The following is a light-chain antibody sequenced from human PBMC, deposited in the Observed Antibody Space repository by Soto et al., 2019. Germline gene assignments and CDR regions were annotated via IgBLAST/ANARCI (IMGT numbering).Light chain of an antibody. J-gene: IGLJ2*01. Sequence: QSVLTQPPSASGSPGQSITISCTGTCTDVGTYNYVSWYQQHPGKAPKLMIYEVNKRPSGVPDRFSGSKSGNTASLTVSGVQAEDEADYYCSSYAGSNKMIFGGGTKLTVL. CDR2: EVN. CDR3: SSYAGSNKMI. CDR1: CTDVGTYNY. V-gene: IGLV2-8*01.